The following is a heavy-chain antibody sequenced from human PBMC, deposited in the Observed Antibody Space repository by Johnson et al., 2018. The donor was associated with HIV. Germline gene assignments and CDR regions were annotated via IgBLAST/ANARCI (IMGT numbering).Heavy chain of an antibody. CDR1: GFTVSSNY. D-gene: IGHD2-2*01. CDR2: IKQDGSEK. V-gene: IGHV3-7*01. Sequence: VQLVESGGGLIQPGGSLRLSCAASGFTVSSNYMSWVRQAPGKGLEWVATIKQDGSEKSYVDSVKGRFTISRDNAKNSLYPQMNSLRAADTAVYYCAGDNCSSTSCHSARNAFDIWGQGTMVTVSS. CDR3: AGDNCSSTSCHSARNAFDI. J-gene: IGHJ3*02.